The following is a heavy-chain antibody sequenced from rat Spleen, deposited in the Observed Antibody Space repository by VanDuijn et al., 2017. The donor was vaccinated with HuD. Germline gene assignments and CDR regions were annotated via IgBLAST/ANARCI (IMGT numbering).Heavy chain of an antibody. Sequence: EVQLVESGGGLVQPGRSLKLSCAASGFTFSDYYMAWVRQAPTKGLEWVATISPRGGSTYYRDSVKGRFTISRDNAKGTLSLQMNILRSEDTATYYCATRYNLRSYYVMDAWGQGASVTVSS. V-gene: IGHV5-27*01. CDR3: ATRYNLRSYYVMDA. D-gene: IGHD1-5*01. J-gene: IGHJ4*01. CDR1: GFTFSDYY. CDR2: ISPRGGST.